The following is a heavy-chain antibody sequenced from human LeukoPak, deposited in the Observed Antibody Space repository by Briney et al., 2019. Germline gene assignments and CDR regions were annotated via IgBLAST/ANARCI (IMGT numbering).Heavy chain of an antibody. V-gene: IGHV3-74*01. J-gene: IGHJ4*02. Sequence: GGSLRLSCAASGFIFSSYWMHWVRQAPVKGPVWVSRIKSDGSSPSYADSVKGRFTISRDNAKNTVYLQMNSLRAEDTAVYYCAKDGHYSNFYFDYWGQGTLVTVSS. CDR2: IKSDGSSP. CDR1: GFIFSSYW. D-gene: IGHD4-11*01. CDR3: AKDGHYSNFYFDY.